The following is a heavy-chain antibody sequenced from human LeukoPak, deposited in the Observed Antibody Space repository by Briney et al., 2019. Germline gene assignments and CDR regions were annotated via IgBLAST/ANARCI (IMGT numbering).Heavy chain of an antibody. V-gene: IGHV1-69*06. D-gene: IGHD2-15*01. CDR1: GGTFSSYA. J-gene: IGHJ6*03. Sequence: GASVKVSCKASGGTFSSYAISWVRQAPGQGLEWMGGIIPIFGTANYAQKFQGRVTITADKSTSTAYMELSSLRSEDTAVYYCAVQVVVAATNYYYYYMDVWGKGTTVTVSS. CDR2: IIPIFGTA. CDR3: AVQVVVAATNYYYYYMDV.